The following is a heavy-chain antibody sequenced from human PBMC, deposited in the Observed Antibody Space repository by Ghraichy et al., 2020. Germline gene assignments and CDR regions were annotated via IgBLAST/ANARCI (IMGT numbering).Heavy chain of an antibody. J-gene: IGHJ6*02. V-gene: IGHV4-4*02. CDR1: GGSISSSNW. CDR3: AGGYGSSWYQGFYYGMDV. CDR2: IYHSGST. Sequence: SETLSLTCAVSGGSISSSNWWSWVRQPPGKGLEWIGEIYHSGSTNYNPSLKSRVTISVDKSKNQFSLKLSSVPAADTAVYYCAGGYGSSWYQGFYYGMDVWGQGTTVTVSS. D-gene: IGHD6-13*01.